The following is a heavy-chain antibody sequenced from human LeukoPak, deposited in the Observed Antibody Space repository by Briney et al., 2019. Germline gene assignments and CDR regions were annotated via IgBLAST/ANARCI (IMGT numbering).Heavy chain of an antibody. CDR2: MNPNSGNT. CDR1: GYTFTSYD. V-gene: IGHV1-8*01. D-gene: IGHD2-2*02. CDR3: ARSEGCSSTSCYNYSGMDV. Sequence: ASVNVSSKASGYTFTSYDINWVRHATGQGHEWMGWMNPNSGNTGYAQKFQGRVTMTRNTSISTAYMELSSLRSEDTAVYYCARSEGCSSTSCYNYSGMDVWGQGTTVTVSS. J-gene: IGHJ6*02.